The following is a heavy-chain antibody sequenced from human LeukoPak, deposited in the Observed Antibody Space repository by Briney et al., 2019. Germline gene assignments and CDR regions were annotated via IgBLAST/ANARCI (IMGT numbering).Heavy chain of an antibody. D-gene: IGHD5-18*01. J-gene: IGHJ6*02. CDR3: AKVTRGCSYGPEAYYGMDV. CDR2: LSYDGSNK. V-gene: IGHV3-30*18. Sequence: PGGSLRLSCAASGFTFSSYGMHWVRQAPGKGLEWVALLSYDGSNKYYADSVKGRFTISRDNSKNTLYLQMNSLRGEDTAVYYCAKVTRGCSYGPEAYYGMDVWGQGTTVTVSS. CDR1: GFTFSSYG.